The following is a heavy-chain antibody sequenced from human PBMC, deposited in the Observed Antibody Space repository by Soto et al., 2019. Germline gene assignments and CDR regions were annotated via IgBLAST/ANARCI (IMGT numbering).Heavy chain of an antibody. Sequence: PSETLSLTCTVSGGSFNSYYWSWIRQPPGKGLEWIGYVYYIGSANYNPSLKSRVTISINTSKNQFSLKLNSVTAADTAVYYCASRLSGASPYFDYWGQGTLVTVSS. V-gene: IGHV4-59*08. CDR1: GGSFNSYY. CDR3: ASRLSGASPYFDY. CDR2: VYYIGSA. J-gene: IGHJ4*02. D-gene: IGHD3-16*01.